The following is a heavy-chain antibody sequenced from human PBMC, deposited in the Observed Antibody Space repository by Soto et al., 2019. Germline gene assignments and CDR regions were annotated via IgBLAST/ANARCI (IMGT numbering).Heavy chain of an antibody. CDR1: GFILTNFW. V-gene: IGHV3-74*01. Sequence: GGSRRRSCEASGFILTNFWMHWVRQVPGKALVWVSRSDTSGSSKSYAASVKGRFTISRDNAKNTVSLKMNSMKAEATGVYYCAKDSWYFDLWSQGSLVTVSS. D-gene: IGHD6-13*01. CDR3: AKDSWYFDL. CDR2: SDTSGSSK. J-gene: IGHJ4*02.